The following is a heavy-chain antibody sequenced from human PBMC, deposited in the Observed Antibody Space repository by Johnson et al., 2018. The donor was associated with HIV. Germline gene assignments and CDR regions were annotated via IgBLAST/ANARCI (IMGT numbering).Heavy chain of an antibody. CDR1: GFTFSDYY. CDR2: ISSSGSTI. CDR3: AKEIAVGDAFDI. D-gene: IGHD2-21*01. V-gene: IGHV3-11*04. Sequence: QLVESGGGLVQPGGSLRLSCAASGFTFSDYYMSWIRQAPGKGLEWVSYISSSGSTIYYADSVKGLFTISRDNAKNSLYLQMNSLRAEDTAVYYCAKEIAVGDAFDIWGQGTMVTVSS. J-gene: IGHJ3*02.